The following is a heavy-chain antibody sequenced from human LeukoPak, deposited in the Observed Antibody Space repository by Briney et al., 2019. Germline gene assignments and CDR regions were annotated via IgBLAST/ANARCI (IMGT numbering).Heavy chain of an antibody. V-gene: IGHV3-74*01. CDR1: GFTFSSYW. Sequence: GGSLRLSCAASGFTFSSYWMHWVRQAPGKGLVWVSRINSDGSSTSYADSVKGRFTISRDNAKNTLYLQMNSLRAEDTAVYYCAKEGSFYYDAFDIWGQGTMVTVSS. CDR2: INSDGSST. J-gene: IGHJ3*02. D-gene: IGHD3-10*01. CDR3: AKEGSFYYDAFDI.